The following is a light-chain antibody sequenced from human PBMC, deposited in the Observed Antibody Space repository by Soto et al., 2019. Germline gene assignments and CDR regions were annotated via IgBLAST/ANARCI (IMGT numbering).Light chain of an antibody. CDR2: DAS. Sequence: DTQMTQSPSSLSASVGDRVTITCQASQDIKNYLNWYLQKPRKAPKLLIYDASNLERGVPSRFSGSGAGTEYPLTISSLQPEDNGTYYCQQYENLPLTFGGGTKVDIK. J-gene: IGKJ4*01. CDR3: QQYENLPLT. V-gene: IGKV1-33*01. CDR1: QDIKNY.